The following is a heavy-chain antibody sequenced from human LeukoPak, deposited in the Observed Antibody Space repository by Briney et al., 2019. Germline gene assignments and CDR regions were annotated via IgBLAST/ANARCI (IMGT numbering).Heavy chain of an antibody. D-gene: IGHD3-10*01. CDR3: ARGIGGSGSYYNHDAFDI. V-gene: IGHV3-48*03. CDR2: ISSSGSTI. J-gene: IGHJ3*02. CDR1: GFTFSSYE. Sequence: SGGSLRLSCAASGFTFSSYEMNWVRQAPGKGLEWVSSISSSGSTIYYADSVKGRFTISRDNAKNSLYLQMNSLRAEDTAVYYCARGIGGSGSYYNHDAFDIWGQGTMVTVSS.